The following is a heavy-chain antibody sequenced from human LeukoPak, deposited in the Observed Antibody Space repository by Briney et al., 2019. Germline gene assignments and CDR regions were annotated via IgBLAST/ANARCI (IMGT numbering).Heavy chain of an antibody. V-gene: IGHV1-18*01. CDR1: RYTFTTYC. Sequence: GASVPVSCMTSRYTFTTYCIRWLRQAPGQGLDWMGWISAYNDNTNFPQSLQGRVTMTTDRSTSTAFMELRSLTSDDTAVYYCARGDEDRLFDYWGQGTQVTVSS. CDR3: ARGDEDRLFDY. CDR2: ISAYNDNT. J-gene: IGHJ4*02.